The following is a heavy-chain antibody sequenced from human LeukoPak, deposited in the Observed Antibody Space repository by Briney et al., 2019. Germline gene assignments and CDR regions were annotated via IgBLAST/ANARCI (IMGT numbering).Heavy chain of an antibody. V-gene: IGHV4-39*01. Sequence: SETLPLTCTVSGGSISSSNHYWGWIRQPPGKGLEWIGSIYYSGWTYYNPSLKSRVTISVDTSKNQFSLKLSSVTAADTAVYYCARHRGYYGSGSKVDYWGQGTLVSVSS. CDR2: IYYSGWT. J-gene: IGHJ4*02. CDR1: GGSISSSNHY. CDR3: ARHRGYYGSGSKVDY. D-gene: IGHD3-10*01.